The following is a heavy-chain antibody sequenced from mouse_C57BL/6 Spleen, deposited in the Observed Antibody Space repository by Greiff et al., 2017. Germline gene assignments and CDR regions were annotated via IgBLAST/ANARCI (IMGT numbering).Heavy chain of an antibody. V-gene: IGHV1-82*01. J-gene: IGHJ1*03. CDR1: GYAFSSSW. D-gene: IGHD1-1*01. CDR2: IYTGDGDT. CDR3: VRSPIYYGSRDWYIDV. Sequence: VQLQQSGPELVKPGASVKISCKASGYAFSSSWMNWVKQRPGKGLEGIGRIYTGDGDTNYNGKFKGKATLTADKSSSTAYMQLSSLTSEDSAVYSCVRSPIYYGSRDWYIDVWGTGTPGTVSS.